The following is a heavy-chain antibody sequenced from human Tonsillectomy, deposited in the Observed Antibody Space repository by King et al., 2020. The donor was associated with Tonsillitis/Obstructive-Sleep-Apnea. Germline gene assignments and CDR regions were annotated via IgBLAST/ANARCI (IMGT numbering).Heavy chain of an antibody. CDR1: GYTFTGYY. CDR3: AGGGNFDY. CDR2: INPNSGGT. D-gene: IGHD4-23*01. J-gene: IGHJ4*02. Sequence: VHLVESGAEVKKPGASVKVSCKAAGYTFTGYYMHWVRQAPGQGLEWMGWINPNSGGTKYAQKFQGRVTMTRDTSISTAYMELRRLRSDDTAIYYCAGGGNFDYWGQGTLVTVSS. V-gene: IGHV1-2*02.